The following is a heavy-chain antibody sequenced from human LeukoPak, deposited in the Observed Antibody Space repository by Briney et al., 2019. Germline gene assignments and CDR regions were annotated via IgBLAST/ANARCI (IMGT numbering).Heavy chain of an antibody. CDR2: ISYDGSNK. CDR1: GFTFSSYG. D-gene: IGHD6-19*01. Sequence: PGGSLRLSCAASGFTFSSYGMHWVRQAPGKGLEWVAVISYDGSNKYYADSVKGRFTISRDNSKNTLYLQMNSLRAEDTAVYYCAKGWIQGSGWLFDYWGQGTLVTVSS. CDR3: AKGWIQGSGWLFDY. V-gene: IGHV3-30*18. J-gene: IGHJ4*02.